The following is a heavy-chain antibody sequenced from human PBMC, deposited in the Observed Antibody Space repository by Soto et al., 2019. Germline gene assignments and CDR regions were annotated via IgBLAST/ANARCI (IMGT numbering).Heavy chain of an antibody. D-gene: IGHD3-10*01. Sequence: LSLTCSVSGGAISTYYWSWIRQFPGQGLEWIGYIYHSGSSQYNPSLTSRVTISVDTSKNQLSLRLSSVTAADTAVYYCARSYGSGSYYDYYYGMDVWGQGTTVTVSS. CDR1: GGAISTYY. J-gene: IGHJ6*02. CDR3: ARSYGSGSYYDYYYGMDV. V-gene: IGHV4-59*01. CDR2: IYHSGSS.